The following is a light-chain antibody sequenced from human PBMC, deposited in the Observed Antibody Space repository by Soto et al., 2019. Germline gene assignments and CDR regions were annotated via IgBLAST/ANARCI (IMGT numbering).Light chain of an antibody. V-gene: IGKV3-20*01. CDR2: GAS. CDR1: QSVTSNY. CDR3: QQYGRSPLMYT. Sequence: EIVLTQSPGTLSLSPGERATLSCRASQSVTSNYLAWYQQKPGQAPRLLIYGASSRATGIPDRFSGSGSGRDFTLTISRLEPEDFAVYFCQQYGRSPLMYTFGQGTKLEIK. J-gene: IGKJ2*01.